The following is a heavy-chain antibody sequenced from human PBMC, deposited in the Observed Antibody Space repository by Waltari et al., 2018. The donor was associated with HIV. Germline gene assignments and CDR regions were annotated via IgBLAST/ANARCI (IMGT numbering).Heavy chain of an antibody. J-gene: IGHJ4*02. CDR3: ARTSTTYGNYDY. CDR1: GFTFSSYV. D-gene: IGHD4-17*01. CDR2: ISSDGSNK. V-gene: IGHV3-30*03. Sequence: QVQLVESGGGVVQPGTSLRLSCAASGFTFSSYVMHWVPQAPGKGLEWVALISSDGSNKYFADSVKGRFTISRDNSKNTVFLQMNNLTPEDTSFYFCARTSTTYGNYDYWGQGTLVIVSS.